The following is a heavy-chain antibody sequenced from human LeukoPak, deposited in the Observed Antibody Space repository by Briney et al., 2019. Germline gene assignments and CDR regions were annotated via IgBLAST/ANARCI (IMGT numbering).Heavy chain of an antibody. J-gene: IGHJ4*02. CDR3: AKGYYGSGSYGWFDY. CDR1: GFTFSSSA. CDR2: ISGSGDRT. V-gene: IGHV3-23*01. D-gene: IGHD3-10*01. Sequence: GGSLILSCAASGFTFSSSAMNWGRQAPGKGLDWVSTISGSGDRTYYADCVKGRVTISRDNSKNTLFLQMNSLRGEDTAVYYCAKGYYGSGSYGWFDYWGQGTLVTVSS.